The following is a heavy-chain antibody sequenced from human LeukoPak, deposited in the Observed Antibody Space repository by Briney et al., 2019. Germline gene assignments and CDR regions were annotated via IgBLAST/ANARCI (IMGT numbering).Heavy chain of an antibody. V-gene: IGHV5-51*01. CDR2: IYPGDSDT. D-gene: IGHD6-13*01. CDR1: GYSFTSYW. J-gene: IGHJ6*02. CDR3: ARQGERYSSSWYHYYYYYGMDV. Sequence: GESLKISCKGSGYSFTSYWIGWVRQMPGKGLEWMGIIYPGDSDTRYSPSFQGQVTISADKSISTAYLQWSSLKASDTVMYYCARQGERYSSSWYHYYYYYGMDVWGQGTTVTVSS.